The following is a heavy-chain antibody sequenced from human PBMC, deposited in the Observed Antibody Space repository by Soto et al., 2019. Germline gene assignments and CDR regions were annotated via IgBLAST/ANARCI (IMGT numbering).Heavy chain of an antibody. D-gene: IGHD1-1*01. CDR2: ISAHNGNT. CDR1: GYTFTSYG. CDR3: ARGGYGDY. Sequence: QVHLVQSGAEVKKPGASVKVSCKGSGYTFTSYGITWVRQAPGQGLEWMGWISAHNGNTDYVQKLQGRVTVTRDTSTSPAYMELRSLRSDDPAVYYCARGGYGDYWGQGALVTVSS. J-gene: IGHJ4*02. V-gene: IGHV1-18*01.